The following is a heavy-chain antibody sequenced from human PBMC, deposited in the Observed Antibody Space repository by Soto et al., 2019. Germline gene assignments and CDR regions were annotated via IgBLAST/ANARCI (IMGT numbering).Heavy chain of an antibody. CDR1: GGSISSSNW. Sequence: PSETLSLTCAVSGGSISSSNWWTWVRQPPGKGLEWIGEIYHSGSTNYNPSLKSRVTISVDKSKNQFSLKLSSVTAADTAVYYCARGRLEITIFGVVIAPNGMDVWAQGTTVTVS. CDR2: IYHSGST. J-gene: IGHJ6*02. D-gene: IGHD3-3*01. CDR3: ARGRLEITIFGVVIAPNGMDV. V-gene: IGHV4-4*02.